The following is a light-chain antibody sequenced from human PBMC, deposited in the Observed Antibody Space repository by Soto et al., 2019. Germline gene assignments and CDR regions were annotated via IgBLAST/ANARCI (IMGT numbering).Light chain of an antibody. CDR1: QSMSTS. J-gene: IGKJ2*01. CDR3: QQYIKGYT. V-gene: IGKV3-15*01. CDR2: SAF. Sequence: EVVMTQSPATLSVFPGERVTLSCRASQSMSTSVAWYQQKPGQAPRLLIYSAFTRASGIPPRFSGGGSGTDFTLTISSLESEDFAVYYCQQYIKGYTFGQGTKLEIK.